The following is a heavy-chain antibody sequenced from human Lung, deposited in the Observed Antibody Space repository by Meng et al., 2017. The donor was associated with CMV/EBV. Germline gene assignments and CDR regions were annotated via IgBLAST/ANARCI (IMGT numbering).Heavy chain of an antibody. CDR3: ARVYYDSTNYYFSFGY. CDR1: GYSFGNYA. Sequence: GESXKISCVGSGYSFGNYAMHWVRQAPGKGLEWVAVISYDGDKKFYTDSVKGRFTISRDNSKNTLILQMNSLRTEDTAVYYCARVYYDSTNYYFSFGYSGQGXLVTVSS. CDR2: ISYDGDKK. V-gene: IGHV3-30*04. D-gene: IGHD3-22*01. J-gene: IGHJ4*02.